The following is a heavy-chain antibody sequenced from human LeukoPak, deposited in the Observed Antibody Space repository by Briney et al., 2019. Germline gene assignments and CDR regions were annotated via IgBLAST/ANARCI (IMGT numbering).Heavy chain of an antibody. V-gene: IGHV4-61*02. Sequence: SQTLSLTCTVSGGSISSGSYYWSWIRQPAGKGLEWIVRIYTSGRTNYNPSLKSRVTISVKKAKNQFSLKLSSVTAADTAVYYCARATYSSGWYRWYFDLWGRGTLVTVSS. D-gene: IGHD6-19*01. CDR1: GGSISSGSYY. CDR3: ARATYSSGWYRWYFDL. J-gene: IGHJ2*01. CDR2: IYTSGRT.